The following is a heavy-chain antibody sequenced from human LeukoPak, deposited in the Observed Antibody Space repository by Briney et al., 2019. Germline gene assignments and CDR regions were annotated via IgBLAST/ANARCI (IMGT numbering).Heavy chain of an antibody. J-gene: IGHJ4*02. Sequence: GESLRLSCEASGITFSSYWMNWVRQAPGKGPEWVTNIKEDGSEEYYVDSVKGRFIISRDNAKKSLFLQMNSLRAEDTAVYYCAASAAGLDYWGQGTLFTVSS. D-gene: IGHD6-13*01. V-gene: IGHV3-7*01. CDR2: IKEDGSEE. CDR1: GITFSSYW. CDR3: AASAAGLDY.